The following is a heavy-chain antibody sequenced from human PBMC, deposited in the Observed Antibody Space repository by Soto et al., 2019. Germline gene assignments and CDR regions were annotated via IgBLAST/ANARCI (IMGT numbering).Heavy chain of an antibody. CDR3: ARREVFVSEGDYYYGMDV. CDR2: IYPGDSDT. V-gene: IGHV5-51*01. J-gene: IGHJ6*02. Sequence: PGESLKISCKGSAYSFTSYWIGWVRQMPGKGLEWIGIIYPGDSDTRYSPSFQGQATISADTSIRTAYLRGSSLKASDTAINYRARREVFVSEGDYYYGMDVWGQGTTVTVSS. CDR1: AYSFTSYW. D-gene: IGHD3-3*01.